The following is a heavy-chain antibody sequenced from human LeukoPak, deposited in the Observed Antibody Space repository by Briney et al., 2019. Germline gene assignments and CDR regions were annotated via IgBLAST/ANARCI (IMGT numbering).Heavy chain of an antibody. Sequence: GGSLRLSCTGSGFSFGDNVMSWVRQAPGKGLEWVGLIRGKAYGGTGDYTASVKGRFTISRDDSKSVAYLQMNSLKTEDTAVYYCSRVGYGYPNYYFYGMDVWGQGTTVTVSS. J-gene: IGHJ6*02. CDR2: IRGKAYGGTG. D-gene: IGHD5-18*01. CDR3: SRVGYGYPNYYFYGMDV. V-gene: IGHV3-49*04. CDR1: GFSFGDNV.